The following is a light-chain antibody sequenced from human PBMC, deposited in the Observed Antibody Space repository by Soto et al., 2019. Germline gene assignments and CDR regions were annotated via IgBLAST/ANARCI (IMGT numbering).Light chain of an antibody. CDR1: QSINTW. CDR2: DAS. CDR3: QQYDGH. J-gene: IGKJ2*01. Sequence: DLPMTQSPSTVSASVGDRVTITCRASQSINTWLAWYQQKPGKAPRVLIYDASSLQSGVPSRFSGSGSGTEFTLTISSLEPDDFATYYCQQYDGHFGQGTKLEIK. V-gene: IGKV1-5*01.